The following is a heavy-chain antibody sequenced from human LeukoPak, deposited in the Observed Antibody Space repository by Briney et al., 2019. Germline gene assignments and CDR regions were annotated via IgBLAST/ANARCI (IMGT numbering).Heavy chain of an antibody. CDR1: GLTLGSHD. V-gene: IGHV3-13*01. Sequence: PGGSLRLSCTASGLTLGSHDMHCVRQFPGQGLEWGASVLCGFHAFFADSVQGRFTVSREDARNSFFFQIDSLRGGGQAVFYCVREARGSHYTYIDYWGQGTLVTVSS. CDR3: VREARGSHYTYIDY. J-gene: IGHJ4*02. D-gene: IGHD4-11*01. CDR2: VLCGFHA.